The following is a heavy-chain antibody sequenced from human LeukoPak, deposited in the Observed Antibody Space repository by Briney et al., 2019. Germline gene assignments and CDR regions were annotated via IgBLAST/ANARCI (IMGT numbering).Heavy chain of an antibody. CDR2: IDNSGAYT. Sequence: PGGSLRLSCAASGFTFSRNYMSWVRQAPGKGLEWVSAIDNSGAYTWYADSVKGRFTISKDSSSTILYLQMNSLRAEDAAVYFCAKGSAAGRPYYFDYWGQGTLVTVSS. J-gene: IGHJ4*02. V-gene: IGHV3-23*01. D-gene: IGHD6-25*01. CDR3: AKGSAAGRPYYFDY. CDR1: GFTFSRNY.